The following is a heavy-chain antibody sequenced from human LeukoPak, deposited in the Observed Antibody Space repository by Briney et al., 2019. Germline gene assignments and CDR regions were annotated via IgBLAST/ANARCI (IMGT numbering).Heavy chain of an antibody. CDR1: GGSISSGGYS. CDR3: ARAGGSSWYLDAFDI. Sequence: PSETLSLTCAVSGGSISSGGYSGSWIRQPPGKGREGIGYIYHMVSAYDNPSLKSRVTISVDRSKHPFSLKLSSVTAADTAVYYCARAGGSSWYLDAFDIWGQGTMVTVSS. D-gene: IGHD6-13*01. V-gene: IGHV4-30-2*01. J-gene: IGHJ3*02. CDR2: IYHMVSA.